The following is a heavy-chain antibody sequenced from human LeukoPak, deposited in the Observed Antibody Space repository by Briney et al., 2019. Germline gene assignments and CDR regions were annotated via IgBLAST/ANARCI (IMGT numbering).Heavy chain of an antibody. CDR1: GFTFSSYG. D-gene: IGHD2-2*02. CDR2: IWYDGSNK. J-gene: IGHJ6*03. Sequence: GGSLRLSCAASGFTFSSYGMHWVRQAPGRGLEWVAVIWYDGSNKYYADSVKGRFTISRDNSKNTLYLQMNSLRVDDAAVYYCAKALRAPHRPVYTYHYFDVWGVGTTVTVSS. V-gene: IGHV3-33*06. CDR3: AKALRAPHRPVYTYHYFDV.